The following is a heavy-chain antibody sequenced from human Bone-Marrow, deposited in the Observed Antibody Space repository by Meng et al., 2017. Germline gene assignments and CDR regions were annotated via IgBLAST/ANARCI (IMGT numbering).Heavy chain of an antibody. CDR1: GFTFSSYW. CDR3: ARGRPYNYYDSSGYFNPPFDY. D-gene: IGHD3-22*01. V-gene: IGHV3-74*01. CDR2: INSDGSST. Sequence: GESLKISCAASGFTFSSYWMHWVRQAPGKGLVWVSRINSDGSSTSYADSVKGRFTISRDNAKNTLYLQMNSLRAEDTAVYYCARGRPYNYYDSSGYFNPPFDYWGQGTLVTVSS. J-gene: IGHJ4*02.